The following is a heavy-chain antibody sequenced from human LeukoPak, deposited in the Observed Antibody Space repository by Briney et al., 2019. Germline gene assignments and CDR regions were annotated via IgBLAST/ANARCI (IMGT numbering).Heavy chain of an antibody. V-gene: IGHV4-59*08. CDR1: GGSISSYY. CDR2: IYYSGST. D-gene: IGHD1-26*01. J-gene: IGHJ6*03. CDR3: ASSGELLQFDYYYYYMDV. Sequence: PSETLSLTCTVSGGSISSYYWSWIRQPPGKGLERIGYIYYSGSTNYNPSLKSRVTISVDTSKNQFSLRLSSVTAADTAVYYCASSGELLQFDYYYYYMDVWGKGTTVTVSS.